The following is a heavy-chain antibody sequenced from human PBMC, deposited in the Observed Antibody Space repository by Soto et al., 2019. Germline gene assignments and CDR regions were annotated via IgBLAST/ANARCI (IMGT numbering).Heavy chain of an antibody. CDR1: CGSIISYY. CDR2: IYHGGTT. V-gene: IGHV4-59*08. D-gene: IGHD6-19*01. Sequence: SETLSLTCTFSCGSIISYYWSWIRQPPGKGPEWIASIYHGGTTFYNPSPKSRITISVDTSNNQFSLKLTSVTAADTAVYYCARVHVMVVAGSTFDYWGHGTLVTVSS. J-gene: IGHJ4*01. CDR3: ARVHVMVVAGSTFDY.